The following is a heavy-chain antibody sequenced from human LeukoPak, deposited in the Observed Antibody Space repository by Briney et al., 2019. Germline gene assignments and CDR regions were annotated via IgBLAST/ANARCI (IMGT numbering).Heavy chain of an antibody. V-gene: IGHV3-73*01. J-gene: IGHJ4*02. D-gene: IGHD3-3*01. CDR1: GFTFSGSA. CDR2: IRSKANSYAT. Sequence: PGGSLRLSCAASGFTFSGSAMHWVRQASGKGLEWVGRIRSKANSYATAYAASVKGRFTISRDDSKNTAYLQMNSLKTEDTAVYYCARDLLKQTADYWGQGTLVTVSS. CDR3: ARDLLKQTADY.